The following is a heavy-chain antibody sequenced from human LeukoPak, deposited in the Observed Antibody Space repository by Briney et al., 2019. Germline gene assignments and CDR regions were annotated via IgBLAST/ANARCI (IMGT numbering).Heavy chain of an antibody. CDR3: AKAPSSIFSYYYDSSGYFDY. V-gene: IGHV3-30*18. CDR2: ISYDGGNK. Sequence: GRSLRLSCAASGFTFSSYGMHGVRQAPGKGLEWVAVISYDGGNKYYADSVKGRFTISRDNSKNTLYLQMNSLRAEDTAVYYCAKAPSSIFSYYYDSSGYFDYWGQGTLVTVSS. CDR1: GFTFSSYG. J-gene: IGHJ4*02. D-gene: IGHD3-22*01.